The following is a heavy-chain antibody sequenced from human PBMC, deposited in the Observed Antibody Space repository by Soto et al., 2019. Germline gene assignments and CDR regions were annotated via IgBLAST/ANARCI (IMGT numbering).Heavy chain of an antibody. CDR1: EYTFTDYY. CDR2: INPSGGST. V-gene: IGHV1-46*01. J-gene: IGHJ5*01. D-gene: IGHD6-13*01. CDR3: ATAAYSTSWYDF. Sequence: VQLLESGAEVKKPGASVKLSCKSSEYTFTDYYIHWVRQAPGQGLEWMGLINPSGGSTSYAQKFQGRVTMTRDTSTSTVYMELSSLRSEDTAVYYCATAAYSTSWYDFWGQGTLVTVSS.